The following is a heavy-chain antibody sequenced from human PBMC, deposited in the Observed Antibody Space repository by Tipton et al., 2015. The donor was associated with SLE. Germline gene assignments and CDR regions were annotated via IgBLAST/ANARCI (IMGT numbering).Heavy chain of an antibody. J-gene: IGHJ3*02. D-gene: IGHD6-19*01. CDR3: VREGFSGWTTAFDI. V-gene: IGHV4-34*01. CDR1: GGSISSYY. CDR2: INHSGST. Sequence: TLSLTCAVSGGSISSYYWSWIRQPPGKGPEWIGEINHSGSTNYNPSLKSRVTISVDTSKNQFSLKLSSVTAADTAVYYCVREGFSGWTTAFDIWGQGTMVTVSS.